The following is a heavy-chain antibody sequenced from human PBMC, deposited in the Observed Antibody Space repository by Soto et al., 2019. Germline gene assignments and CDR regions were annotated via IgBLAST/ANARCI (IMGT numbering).Heavy chain of an antibody. CDR2: ISGSGGST. Sequence: PGGSLRLSCAACGFTFSSYAMSWVRQAPGKGLEWVSAISGSGGSTYYADSVKGRFTISRDNSKNTLYLQMNSLRAEDTAVYYCAKDQDSSGWYEIWFDPWGQGTLVTVSS. CDR3: AKDQDSSGWYEIWFDP. D-gene: IGHD6-19*01. CDR1: GFTFSSYA. V-gene: IGHV3-23*01. J-gene: IGHJ5*02.